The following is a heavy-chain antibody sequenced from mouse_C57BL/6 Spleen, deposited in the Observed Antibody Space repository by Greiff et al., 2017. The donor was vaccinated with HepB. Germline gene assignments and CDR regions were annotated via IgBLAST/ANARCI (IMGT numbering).Heavy chain of an antibody. V-gene: IGHV1-80*01. CDR1: GYAFSSYW. CDR2: ICPGDGDT. D-gene: IGHD6-1*01. Sequence: VQLQESGAELVKPGASVKISCKASGYAFSSYWMNWVKQRPGKGLEWIGQICPGDGDTNYNGKFKGKATLTADKSSSTAYMKLSSLTSEDSAVYFCARGDSPAWFAYWGQGTLVTVSA. CDR3: ARGDSPAWFAY. J-gene: IGHJ3*01.